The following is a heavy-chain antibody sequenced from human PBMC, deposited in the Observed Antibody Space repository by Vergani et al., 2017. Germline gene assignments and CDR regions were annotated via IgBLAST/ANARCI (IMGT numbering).Heavy chain of an antibody. Sequence: EVQLLESGGDLVQPGGSLRLSCAASGFTFNHYAMNWVRQAPGKGLEWVSGISGSGGSTYYAGSVKGRFTISRDSSKNTLYLQMNSLSAGDTAVYYCAKANPRNSGYDYLYYYHAMDVWGQRTTVTVSS. D-gene: IGHD5-12*01. J-gene: IGHJ6*02. CDR2: ISGSGGST. V-gene: IGHV3-23*01. CDR1: GFTFNHYA. CDR3: AKANPRNSGYDYLYYYHAMDV.